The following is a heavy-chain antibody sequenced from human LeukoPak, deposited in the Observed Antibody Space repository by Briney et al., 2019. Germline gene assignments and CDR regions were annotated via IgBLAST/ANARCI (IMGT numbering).Heavy chain of an antibody. Sequence: GGSLRLSCAASGFTFSAYGMSWVRQSPRKGLEWVSGVSGADGTTYYADSVKGRFTISRDNSKSTLYLQMNNLRAEDTAVYYCAKHWSYCSTTSCFFNYYYYYMDVWGKGTTVTVSS. CDR3: AKHWSYCSTTSCFFNYYYYYMDV. J-gene: IGHJ6*03. CDR2: VSGADGTT. CDR1: GFTFSAYG. D-gene: IGHD2-2*01. V-gene: IGHV3-23*01.